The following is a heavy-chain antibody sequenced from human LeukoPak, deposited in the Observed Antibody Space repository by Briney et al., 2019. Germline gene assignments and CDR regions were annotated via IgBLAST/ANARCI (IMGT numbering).Heavy chain of an antibody. V-gene: IGHV1-69*05. J-gene: IGHJ4*02. CDR2: IIPIFGTA. CDR1: GGTFSSYA. CDR3: ARDSYDSSGYYYVGDDY. D-gene: IGHD3-22*01. Sequence: SVRVSCKASGGTFSSYAISWVRQAPGQGLEWMGRIIPIFGTANYAQQFQGRVTITTDESTSTAYMELSSLRSEDTAVYYCARDSYDSSGYYYVGDDYWGQGTLVTVSS.